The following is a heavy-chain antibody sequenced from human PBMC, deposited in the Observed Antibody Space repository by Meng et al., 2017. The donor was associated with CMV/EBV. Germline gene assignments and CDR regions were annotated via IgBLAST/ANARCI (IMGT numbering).Heavy chain of an antibody. CDR1: GFTFDDDG. Sequence: ASGFTFDDDGMSWVRQAPGKGMEWVSGINWNGGSTGYADSVKGRFTISRDNAKNSLYLQMNSLRAEDTALYYCARVHGYPHLYYFDYWGQGTLVTVSS. D-gene: IGHD5-24*01. CDR3: ARVHGYPHLYYFDY. CDR2: INWNGGST. V-gene: IGHV3-20*03. J-gene: IGHJ4*02.